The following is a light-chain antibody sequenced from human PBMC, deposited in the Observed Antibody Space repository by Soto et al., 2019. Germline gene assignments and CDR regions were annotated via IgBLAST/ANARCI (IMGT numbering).Light chain of an antibody. CDR1: QTISSW. CDR2: KAS. V-gene: IGKV1-5*03. Sequence: DIQMTQSPSTLSGSVGDRVTITCRASQTISSWLAWYQQKPGKAPKLLIYKASTLTSGVQSRFSGSGSGTEFTLTISSLQPDDFATYYCQHYNSYSEAFGQGTKVDI. J-gene: IGKJ1*01. CDR3: QHYNSYSEA.